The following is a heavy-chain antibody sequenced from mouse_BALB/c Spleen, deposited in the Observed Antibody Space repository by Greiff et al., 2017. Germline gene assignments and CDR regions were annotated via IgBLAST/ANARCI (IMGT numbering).Heavy chain of an antibody. J-gene: IGHJ4*01. Sequence: EVKLVESGGGLVQPGGSRKLSCAASGFTFSSFGMHWVRQAPEKGLEWVAYISSGSSTIYYADTVKGRFTISRDNPKNTLFLQMTSLRSEETAMYYCARWPYYDGYSYAMDYWGQGTSVTVSS. CDR3: ARWPYYDGYSYAMDY. D-gene: IGHD2-3*01. V-gene: IGHV5-17*02. CDR1: GFTFSSFG. CDR2: ISSGSSTI.